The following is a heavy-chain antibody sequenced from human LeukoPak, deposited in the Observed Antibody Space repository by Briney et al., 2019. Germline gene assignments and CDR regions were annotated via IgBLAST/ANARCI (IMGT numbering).Heavy chain of an antibody. J-gene: IGHJ4*02. Sequence: GGSLRLSCAASGFTVSSNYMSWVRQAPGKGLEWVSVIYSGGSTYYADSVKGRFTISRDNSKNTLYLQMNSLRAEDTAVYYCAGLDFWSGKPGPACFDYWGQGTLVTVSS. CDR2: IYSGGST. V-gene: IGHV3-66*02. CDR3: AGLDFWSGKPGPACFDY. D-gene: IGHD3-3*01. CDR1: GFTVSSNY.